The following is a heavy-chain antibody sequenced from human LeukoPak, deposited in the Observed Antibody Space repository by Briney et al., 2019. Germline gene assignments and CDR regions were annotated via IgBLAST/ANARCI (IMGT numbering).Heavy chain of an antibody. CDR1: EFSLTDHY. V-gene: IGHV1-2*02. D-gene: IGHD7-27*01. CDR2: VNGKRGDT. CDR3: ARDFSWGPDC. Sequence: WASVTVSCKASEFSLTDHYMHWLRQAPGQGLEWMGWVNGKRGDTNYAQQFQDRVLMTRDTSINTIYMELTRLTTDDTATYYCARDFSWGPDCWGQGTLVTVSS. J-gene: IGHJ4*02.